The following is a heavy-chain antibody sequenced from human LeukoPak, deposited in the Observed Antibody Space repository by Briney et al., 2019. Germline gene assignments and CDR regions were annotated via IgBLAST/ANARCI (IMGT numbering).Heavy chain of an antibody. J-gene: IGHJ2*01. D-gene: IGHD6-13*01. CDR3: ARHGVAADVDAWYFDL. V-gene: IGHV4-59*01. CDR1: GDSIRSYY. Sequence: PSETLSLTCAVSGDSIRSYYWSWIRQPPGKGLEWIGYLYCSGSTNCNPSLKSRVTLSLDTSKNQFSLQLSSVNAADTAVYYCARHGVAADVDAWYFDLWGRGTLVTVSS. CDR2: LYCSGST.